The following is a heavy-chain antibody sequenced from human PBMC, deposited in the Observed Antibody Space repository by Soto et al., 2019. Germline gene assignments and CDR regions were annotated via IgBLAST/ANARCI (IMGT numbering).Heavy chain of an antibody. CDR3: ARASSRYCSGGSCYLDY. D-gene: IGHD2-15*01. J-gene: IGHJ4*02. CDR1: GYTFTGYY. Sequence: ASVKVSCKASGYTFTGYYMHWVRQAPGQGLEWMGWINPNSGGTNYAQKFQGWVTMTRDTSISTAYMELSRLRSDDTAVYYCARASSRYCSGGSCYLDYWGQGTLVTVSS. V-gene: IGHV1-2*04. CDR2: INPNSGGT.